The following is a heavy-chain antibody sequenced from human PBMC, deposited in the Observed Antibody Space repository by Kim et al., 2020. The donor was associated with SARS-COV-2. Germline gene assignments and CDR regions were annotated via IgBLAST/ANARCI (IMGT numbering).Heavy chain of an antibody. V-gene: IGHV4-59*01. J-gene: IGHJ5*02. CDR3: AKWSERYRAYES. D-gene: IGHD3-3*01. CDR1: GDSISSYY. Sequence: SETLSLTCTVSGDSISSYYWNWIRQPPEKGLEWIGFVYHSGSTYYNPSLISRLTMSVGTSKSHFSLKLSSVTAADTAVYYCAKWSERYRAYESWGQGTRVTVSS. CDR2: VYHSGST.